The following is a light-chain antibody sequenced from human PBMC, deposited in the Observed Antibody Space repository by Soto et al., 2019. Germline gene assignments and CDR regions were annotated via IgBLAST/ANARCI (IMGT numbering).Light chain of an antibody. J-gene: IGKJ1*01. CDR3: QQYNSFWT. Sequence: DIQMTQSPSSLSASVGDRVTITCQASQDISNYLNWYQQKLGKAPKLLIYDASNLEPGVPSRFSGSGSGTEFIFTISSLQPEDIATYYCQQYNSFWTFGQGTKVEIK. CDR2: DAS. V-gene: IGKV1-33*01. CDR1: QDISNY.